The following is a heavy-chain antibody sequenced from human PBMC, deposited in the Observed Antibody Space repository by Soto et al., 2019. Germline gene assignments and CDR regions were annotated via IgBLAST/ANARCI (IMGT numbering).Heavy chain of an antibody. J-gene: IGHJ4*02. V-gene: IGHV3-21*01. CDR2: ISSSSSYI. CDR1: GFTFSSYS. Sequence: GGSLRLSCAASGFTFSSYSMNWVRQAPGKGLEWVSSISSSSSYIYYADSVKGRFTISRDNAKNSLYLQMNSLRAEDTAVYYCASEAPAGIAAAAADYWGQGTLVTVSS. CDR3: ASEAPAGIAAAAADY. D-gene: IGHD6-13*01.